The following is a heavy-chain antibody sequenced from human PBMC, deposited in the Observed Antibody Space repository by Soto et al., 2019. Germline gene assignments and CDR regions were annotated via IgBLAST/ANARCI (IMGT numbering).Heavy chain of an antibody. Sequence: SETLSLTCAVSGYSISSGYYWGWIRQPPGKGLEWIGSIYHSGSTYYNPSLKSRVTISVDTFKNQFSLKLSSVTAADTAVYYCARGRDYYDSSGPITSRYFDYWGQGTLVTVSS. V-gene: IGHV4-38-2*01. D-gene: IGHD3-22*01. CDR1: GYSISSGYY. CDR2: IYHSGST. CDR3: ARGRDYYDSSGPITSRYFDY. J-gene: IGHJ4*02.